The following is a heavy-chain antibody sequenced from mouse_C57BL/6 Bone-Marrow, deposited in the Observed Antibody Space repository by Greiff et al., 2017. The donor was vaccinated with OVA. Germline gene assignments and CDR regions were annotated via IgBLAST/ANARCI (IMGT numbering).Heavy chain of an antibody. V-gene: IGHV1-69*01. D-gene: IGHD2-5*01. J-gene: IGHJ4*01. Sequence: QVQLQQPGAELVMPGASVKLSCKASGYTFTSYWMHWVKQRPGQGLEWIGEIDPSDSYTNYNQKFKGKSTLTVDKSSSTAYMQLSSLTSEDSAVYYCARRNYSNYDYAMDYWGQGTSVTVSS. CDR1: GYTFTSYW. CDR2: IDPSDSYT. CDR3: ARRNYSNYDYAMDY.